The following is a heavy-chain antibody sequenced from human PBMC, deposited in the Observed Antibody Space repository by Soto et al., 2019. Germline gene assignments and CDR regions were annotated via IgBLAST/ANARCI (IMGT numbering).Heavy chain of an antibody. CDR3: AKKELLLLVGHDAFDI. CDR2: ISGSGGST. D-gene: IGHD2-15*01. J-gene: IGHJ3*02. V-gene: IGHV3-23*01. Sequence: GGSLRLSCAASGFTFSSYAMSWVRQAPGKGLEWVSAISGSGGSTYYADSVKGRFTISRDNSKNTLYLQMNSLRAEDTAVYYCAKKELLLLVGHDAFDIWGQGTMVTVSS. CDR1: GFTFSSYA.